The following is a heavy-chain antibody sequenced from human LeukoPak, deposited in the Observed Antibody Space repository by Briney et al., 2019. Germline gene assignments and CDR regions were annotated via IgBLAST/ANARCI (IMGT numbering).Heavy chain of an antibody. V-gene: IGHV3-48*04. CDR1: GFTFSSYS. Sequence: GGSLRLSCAASGFTFSSYSMNWVRQAPGKGLEWVSYISSSSSTIYYADSVKGRFTISRDNAKNSLYLQMNSLRAEDTAVYYCARDRAHIAAAMDVWGQGTTVTVSS. D-gene: IGHD6-13*01. J-gene: IGHJ6*02. CDR2: ISSSSSTI. CDR3: ARDRAHIAAAMDV.